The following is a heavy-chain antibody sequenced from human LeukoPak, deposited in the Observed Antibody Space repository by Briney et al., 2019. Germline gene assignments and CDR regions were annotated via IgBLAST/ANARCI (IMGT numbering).Heavy chain of an antibody. CDR3: ARERRDGYKVYFDY. Sequence: SETLSLTCTVSGGSISSYYWSWIRQPPGKGLEWIGDVYDSGSTNYNPSLKSRVTISVDTSKNQFFLRLSSVTAADTAVYYCARERRDGYKVYFDYWGQGTLVTVSS. CDR1: GGSISSYY. V-gene: IGHV4-59*13. J-gene: IGHJ4*02. CDR2: VYDSGST. D-gene: IGHD5-24*01.